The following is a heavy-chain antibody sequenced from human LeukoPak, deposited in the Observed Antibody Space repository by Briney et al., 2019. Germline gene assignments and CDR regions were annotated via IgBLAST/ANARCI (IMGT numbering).Heavy chain of an antibody. CDR3: ARVDTGLTY. V-gene: IGHV1-8*02. CDR1: GYTFTTFE. CDR2: VNPNSGDT. Sequence: ASVNVSCKASGYTFTTFEISWVRQAPGQGLEWMGWVNPNSGDTGYAQQIQGRVNLTRNTAIATAYMELSSLKSEDTAVYYCARVDTGLTYWGQGTLIIVSS. D-gene: IGHD2-8*02. J-gene: IGHJ4*02.